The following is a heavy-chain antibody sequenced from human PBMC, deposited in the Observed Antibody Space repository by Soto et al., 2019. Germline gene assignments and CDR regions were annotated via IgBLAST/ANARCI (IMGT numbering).Heavy chain of an antibody. Sequence: GGSLRLSCAASGFTFSSYGMHWVRQAPGKGLEWVAVISYDGSNKYYADSVKGRFTISRDNSKNTLYLQMNSLRAEDTAVYYCAKELRVAGTVFDYWGQGTLVTVSS. V-gene: IGHV3-30*18. D-gene: IGHD6-19*01. CDR2: ISYDGSNK. CDR1: GFTFSSYG. J-gene: IGHJ4*02. CDR3: AKELRVAGTVFDY.